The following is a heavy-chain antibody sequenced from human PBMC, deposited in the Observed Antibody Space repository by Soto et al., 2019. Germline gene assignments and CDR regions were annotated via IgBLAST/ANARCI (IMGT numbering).Heavy chain of an antibody. CDR2: ISGYNGNT. J-gene: IGHJ6*02. CDR1: GYTFTTYG. Sequence: ASVKVSCKASGYTFTTYGIHWVRQAPGQGLEWMGWISGYNGNTTYAQKFQGRVTMTTDTSTTTANMELTSLRSEDTAVYYCAREPPYSSSWYFGYYYYGMDVWGQGTTVTVSS. V-gene: IGHV1-18*01. CDR3: AREPPYSSSWYFGYYYYGMDV. D-gene: IGHD6-13*01.